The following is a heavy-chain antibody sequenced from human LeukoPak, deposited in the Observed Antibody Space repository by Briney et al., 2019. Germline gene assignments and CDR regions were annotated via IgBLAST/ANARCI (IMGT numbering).Heavy chain of an antibody. D-gene: IGHD1-7*01. CDR2: IYYSGST. J-gene: IGHJ4*02. CDR3: AGGQALTGTFY. CDR1: GGSISSSSYY. Sequence: SETLSLTCTVSGGSISSSSYYWGWIRQPPGKGLEWIGSIYYSGSTYYNPSLKSRVTISVDTSKNQFSLKLSSVTAADTAVYCCAGGQALTGTFYWGQGTLVTVSS. V-gene: IGHV4-39*01.